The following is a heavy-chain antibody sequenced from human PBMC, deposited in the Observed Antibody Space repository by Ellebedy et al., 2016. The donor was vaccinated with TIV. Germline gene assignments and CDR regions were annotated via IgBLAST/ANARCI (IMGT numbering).Heavy chain of an antibody. CDR3: ARDVPARIVGAVAGRKGAYDI. J-gene: IGHJ3*02. CDR2: ISAYNGDT. D-gene: IGHD1-26*01. CDR1: GNTFTSYG. V-gene: IGHV1-18*04. Sequence: AASVKVSCKASGNTFTSYGISWLRQAPGQGLEWVGWISAYNGDTTNAQKYQGRVTMTTDTSTSTAYMELRRLRFDDTAVYYCARDVPARIVGAVAGRKGAYDIWGQGTVVIVSS.